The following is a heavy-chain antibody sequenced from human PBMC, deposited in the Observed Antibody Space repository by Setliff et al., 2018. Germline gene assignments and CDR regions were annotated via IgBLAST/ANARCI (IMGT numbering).Heavy chain of an antibody. J-gene: IGHJ4*02. CDR1: GYTLTELS. Sequence: ASVKVSCKVSGYTLTELSMHWVRQAPGKGLEWMGGFDPEDGETIYAQKFQGRVTITADESTSTAYMELSSLRSEDTAVYYCAIPSSGNFYFDYWGQGTLVTVSS. CDR2: FDPEDGET. CDR3: AIPSSGNFYFDY. D-gene: IGHD1-26*01. V-gene: IGHV1-24*01.